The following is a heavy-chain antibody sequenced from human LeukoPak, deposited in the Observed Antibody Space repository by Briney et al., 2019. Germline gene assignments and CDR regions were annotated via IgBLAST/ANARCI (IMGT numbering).Heavy chain of an antibody. CDR3: ASAYDYYYGMDV. CDR2: IYSGGST. Sequence: GRSLRLSCAASGFTVSSNYMSWVRQAPGKVLEWVSVIYSGGSTYYADSVKGRFTISRHNSKNTLYLQMNSLRAEDTAVYYCASAYDYYYGMDVWGQGTTVTVSS. V-gene: IGHV3-53*04. J-gene: IGHJ6*02. CDR1: GFTVSSNY.